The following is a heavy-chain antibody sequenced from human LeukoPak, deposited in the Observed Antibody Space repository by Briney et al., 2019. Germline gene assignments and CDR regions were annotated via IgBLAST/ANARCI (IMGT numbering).Heavy chain of an antibody. D-gene: IGHD6-13*01. CDR2: INPNSGGT. V-gene: IGHV1-2*06. Sequence: GASVTVSCTASGYTFTGYYMHWVRQAPGQGLEWMGRINPNSGGTNYAQKFQGRVTMTRDTSISTAYMELSRLRSDDTAVYYCARASSPHSSSWHPDYWGQGTLVTVSS. J-gene: IGHJ4*02. CDR3: ARASSPHSSSWHPDY. CDR1: GYTFTGYY.